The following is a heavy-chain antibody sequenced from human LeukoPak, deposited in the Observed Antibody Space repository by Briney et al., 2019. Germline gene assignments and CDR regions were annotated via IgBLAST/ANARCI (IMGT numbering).Heavy chain of an antibody. J-gene: IGHJ5*02. V-gene: IGHV4-34*01. Sequence: SETLSLTCAIYSESFSGYFWSWIRRPPGKGLEWIGEINYSGSTNYNPSLKSRVTISVDTSKNQFSLKLSSVTAADTAVYYCARDSGTTGEVKFDPWGQGTLVTVSS. CDR2: INYSGST. CDR3: ARDSGTTGEVKFDP. D-gene: IGHD3-10*01. CDR1: SESFSGYF.